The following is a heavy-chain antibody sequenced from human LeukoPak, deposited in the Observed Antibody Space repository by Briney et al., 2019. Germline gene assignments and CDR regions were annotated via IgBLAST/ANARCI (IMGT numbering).Heavy chain of an antibody. CDR3: ARTPQALRYFDWATGNWFDP. CDR2: IYYSGST. Sequence: PGGSLRLSCAASGFTFSNAWMSWVRQAPGKGLEWIGSIYYSGSTYYNPSLKSRVTISVDTSKNQFSLKLSSVTAADTAVYYCARTPQALRYFDWATGNWFDPWGQGTLVTVSS. J-gene: IGHJ5*02. V-gene: IGHV4-59*05. D-gene: IGHD3-9*01. CDR1: GFTFSNAW.